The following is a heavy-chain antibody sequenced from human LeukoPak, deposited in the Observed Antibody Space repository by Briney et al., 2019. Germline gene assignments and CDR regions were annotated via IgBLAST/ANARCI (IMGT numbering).Heavy chain of an antibody. CDR1: GFTFSDYS. CDR2: INGHGDAT. CDR3: ARVGDHFHWYLDL. D-gene: IGHD3-3*02. V-gene: IGHV3-48*01. J-gene: IGHJ2*01. Sequence: GGSLRLSCAASGFTFSDYSMKGVRQAPGKGLEWVSYINGHGDATYYADSVKGRFTISRDSSKNMLFLHMNSLRAEDTAVYYCARVGDHFHWYLDLWGRGTLVTVSS.